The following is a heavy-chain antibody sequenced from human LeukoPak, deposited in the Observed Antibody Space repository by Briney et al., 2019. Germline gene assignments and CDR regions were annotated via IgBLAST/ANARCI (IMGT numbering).Heavy chain of an antibody. Sequence: GASVKVSCKASGYTFTGCYMHWVRQAPGQGLEWMGWINPNSGGTNYAQKFQGRVTMTRDTSISTAYMELSRLRSDDTAVYYCARDVRYYGSGSYNWFDPWGQGTLVTVSS. J-gene: IGHJ5*02. D-gene: IGHD3-10*01. CDR2: INPNSGGT. CDR3: ARDVRYYGSGSYNWFDP. V-gene: IGHV1-2*02. CDR1: GYTFTGCY.